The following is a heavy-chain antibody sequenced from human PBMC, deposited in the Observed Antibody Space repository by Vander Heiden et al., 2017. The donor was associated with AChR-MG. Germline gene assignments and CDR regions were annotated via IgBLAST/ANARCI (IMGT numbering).Heavy chain of an antibody. CDR2: ISSSSTYI. V-gene: IGHV3-21*01. CDR1: GFTFSIYS. Sequence: EVQLVESGGGLVKPGGSLRLSCAASGFTFSIYSMTWVRQAPGKGLEWVSSISSSSTYIYYADSMKGRFTISRDNAKNSLYLQLNSLRAEDTAVYYCARGFREAGTDWYFDLWGRGTLVTVSS. CDR3: ARGFREAGTDWYFDL. J-gene: IGHJ2*01. D-gene: IGHD2-21*01.